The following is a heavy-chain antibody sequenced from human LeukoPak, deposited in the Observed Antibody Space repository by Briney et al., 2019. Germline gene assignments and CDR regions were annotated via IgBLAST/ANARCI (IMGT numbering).Heavy chain of an antibody. CDR3: ARHHGP. CDR1: GGSISGSSYY. V-gene: IGHV4-39*01. J-gene: IGHJ4*02. CDR2: IYYSGST. Sequence: PSETLSLTCTVSGGSISGSSYYWGWIRQPPGKGLEWIGSIYYSGSTYYNPSPKSRVTISVDTSKNQFSLKLNSVTATDTAVYYCARHHGPWGQGTLVTVSS.